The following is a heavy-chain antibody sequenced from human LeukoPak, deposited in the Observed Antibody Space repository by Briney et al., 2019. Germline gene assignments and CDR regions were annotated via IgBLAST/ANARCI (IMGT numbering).Heavy chain of an antibody. Sequence: PGGSLRLSCAASGLTFSSYAMTWVRQAPGKGLEWVSAISGSGGSTYYADSVKGRFTISRDNSKNTLYLQMNSLRAEDTAVYYCSKDSAATVRYNWFDPWGQGTLVTVSS. D-gene: IGHD2-15*01. J-gene: IGHJ5*02. V-gene: IGHV3-23*01. CDR3: SKDSAATVRYNWFDP. CDR2: ISGSGGST. CDR1: GLTFSSYA.